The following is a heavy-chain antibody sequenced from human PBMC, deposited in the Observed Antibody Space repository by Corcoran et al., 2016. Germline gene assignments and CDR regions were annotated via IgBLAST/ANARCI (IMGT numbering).Heavy chain of an antibody. J-gene: IGHJ4*02. Sequence: EVQLVESGGGLVKPGGSLRLSCAASGFTFSHAWMNWVRQAPGNGLEWVGRIKSTTDGGTTDYAAPVKGRFTITRDDSKNTLYHQMNSLKTEDTAVYYCTTYRNYDSSGYYLPLDYWGQGTLVTVSS. CDR2: IKSTTDGGTT. CDR3: TTYRNYDSSGYYLPLDY. V-gene: IGHV3-15*07. D-gene: IGHD3-22*01. CDR1: GFTFSHAW.